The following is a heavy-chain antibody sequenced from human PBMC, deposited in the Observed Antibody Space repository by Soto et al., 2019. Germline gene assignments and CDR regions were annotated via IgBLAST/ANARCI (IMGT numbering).Heavy chain of an antibody. CDR2: ISVSGGST. V-gene: IGHV3-23*01. CDR3: TKETSSWYSSGSDY. J-gene: IGHJ4*02. D-gene: IGHD2-15*01. CDR1: GFTFSSCA. Sequence: VQLLESGGGLVQPGGSLRVSCAASGFTFSSCAMGWVRQAPGKGLEWVSSISVSGGSTYYADSVKGRFTISRDNSKNILYLHMISLRAEDTAVYYCTKETSSWYSSGSDYWGQGTLVTVSS.